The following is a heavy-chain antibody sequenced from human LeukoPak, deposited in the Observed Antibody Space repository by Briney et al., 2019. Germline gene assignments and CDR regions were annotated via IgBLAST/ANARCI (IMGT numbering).Heavy chain of an antibody. CDR2: IVPMFTTS. Sequence: ASVKVSCKASGGSFTNYAVNWLRQAPGHGLEWMGAIVPMFTTSDYAQKFRDRVTITADESTSTVYKDLRRLTYEDTAIYYCARVKESAPVAAAIPYFFDRWGQGTLVTVSS. D-gene: IGHD2-2*01. CDR1: GGSFTNYA. CDR3: ARVKESAPVAAAIPYFFDR. V-gene: IGHV1-69*13. J-gene: IGHJ4*02.